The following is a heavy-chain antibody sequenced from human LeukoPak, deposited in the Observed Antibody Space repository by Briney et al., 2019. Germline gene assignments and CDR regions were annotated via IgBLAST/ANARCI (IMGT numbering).Heavy chain of an antibody. CDR3: ARDVGEYCSSTNCYASHY. D-gene: IGHD2-2*01. V-gene: IGHV1-46*01. J-gene: IGHJ4*02. CDR2: INPSGGST. CDR1: GYTFTSYY. Sequence: VASVKVSCKASGYTFTSYYMHWVRQAPGQGLEWMGIINPSGGSTSYAQKFQGRVTMTRDMSTSTVYMELSSLRSDDTAVYYCARDVGEYCSSTNCYASHYWGQGTLVTVSS.